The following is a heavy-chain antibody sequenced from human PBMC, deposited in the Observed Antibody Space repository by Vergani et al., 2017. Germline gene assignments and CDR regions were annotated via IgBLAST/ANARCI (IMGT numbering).Heavy chain of an antibody. CDR3: ARDFLTRVTTLDYYYMGV. J-gene: IGHJ6*03. Sequence: QVQLVESGGGEVQPGRSLRLSCSAAGFPFSDYGVHWVRQAPGKGLEWVSVISYDGNKKNYADSVKGRFTISRDNSKNTLYLEMNALRAEDTAGYYCARDFLTRVTTLDYYYMGVWGKGTPVTVSS. V-gene: IGHV3-30*03. D-gene: IGHD1-1*01. CDR1: GFPFSDYG. CDR2: ISYDGNKK.